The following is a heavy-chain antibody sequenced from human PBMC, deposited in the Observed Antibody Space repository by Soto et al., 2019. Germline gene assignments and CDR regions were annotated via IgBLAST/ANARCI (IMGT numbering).Heavy chain of an antibody. V-gene: IGHV5-10-1*01. CDR1: GYSFTSYW. J-gene: IGHJ4*02. D-gene: IGHD3-9*01. CDR3: ARDKGTSSYDILTGYCFDY. Sequence: PGESLKISCKGSGYSFTSYWISWVRQMPGKGLEWMGRIDPSDSYTNYSPSFQGHVTISADKSISTAYLQWSSLKASDTAMYYCARDKGTSSYDILTGYCFDYWGQGTLVTVSS. CDR2: IDPSDSYT.